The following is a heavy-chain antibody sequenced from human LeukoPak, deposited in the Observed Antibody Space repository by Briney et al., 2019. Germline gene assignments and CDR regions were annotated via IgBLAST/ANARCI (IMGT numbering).Heavy chain of an antibody. CDR1: GGSFSGYY. V-gene: IGHV4-34*01. Sequence: SETLSLTCAVYGGSFSGYYWSWIRQPPGKGLEWIGEINHSGSTNYNPSLKSRVTISVDTSKNQFSLKLSSVTAADTAVYYCARVTESPYYYYYYMDVWGKGTTVTVSS. CDR2: INHSGST. CDR3: ARVTESPYYYYYYMDV. D-gene: IGHD3-16*01. J-gene: IGHJ6*03.